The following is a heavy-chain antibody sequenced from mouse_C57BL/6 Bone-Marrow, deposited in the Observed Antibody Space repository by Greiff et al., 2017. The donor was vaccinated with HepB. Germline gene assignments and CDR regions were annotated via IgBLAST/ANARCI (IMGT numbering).Heavy chain of an antibody. CDR3: ARVEYYAMDY. CDR1: GYTFTNYW. J-gene: IGHJ4*01. CDR2: IYPGGGYT. Sequence: QVQLQQSGAELVRPGTSVKMSCKASGYTFTNYWIGWAKQRPGHGLEWIGDIYPGGGYTNYNEKFKGKATLTADKSSSTAYMQFSSLTSEDSAIYYCARVEYYAMDYWGQGTSVTVSS. V-gene: IGHV1-63*01.